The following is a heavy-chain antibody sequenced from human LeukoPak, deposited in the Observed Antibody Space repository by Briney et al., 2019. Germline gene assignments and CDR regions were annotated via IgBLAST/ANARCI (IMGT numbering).Heavy chain of an antibody. Sequence: GGSLRLSCAASGFTFSSYWMYWVRQAPGKGLVWVSRIKSDGSSTAYADSVKGRFTISRDNAKNTLYLQMNSLRAEDTAVYYCASYNWNFLNDYWGQGTLVTVSS. V-gene: IGHV3-74*01. CDR2: IKSDGSST. D-gene: IGHD1-7*01. J-gene: IGHJ4*02. CDR3: ASYNWNFLNDY. CDR1: GFTFSSYW.